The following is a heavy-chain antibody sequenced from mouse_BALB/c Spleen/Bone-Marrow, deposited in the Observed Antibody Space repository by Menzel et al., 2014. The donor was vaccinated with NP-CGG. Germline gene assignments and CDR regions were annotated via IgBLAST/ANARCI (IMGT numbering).Heavy chain of an antibody. Sequence: VQLQQPGAELVKPGASVKLSCTASGFNIKDTYMHWVKQRPEQGLEWIGRIDPANGNTKYDPKFQGKATITAGTSSNTAYLQRSSLTSEDTAVYYCARYYYGSSLFDYWGQGTTLTVSS. D-gene: IGHD1-1*01. CDR1: GFNIKDTY. J-gene: IGHJ2*01. V-gene: IGHV14-3*02. CDR2: IDPANGNT. CDR3: ARYYYGSSLFDY.